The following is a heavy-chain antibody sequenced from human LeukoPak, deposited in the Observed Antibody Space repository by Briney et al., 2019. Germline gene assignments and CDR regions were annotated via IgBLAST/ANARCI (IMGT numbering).Heavy chain of an antibody. V-gene: IGHV1-2*02. Sequence: ASVKVSCKASGYTFTGYYMHWVRQAPGQGLEWMGWINPNSGGTNYAQKFQGRVTMTRDTSISTAYMELSSLRSEDTAVYYCARDNGIQLWSMGYWGQGTLVTVSS. CDR2: INPNSGGT. CDR1: GYTFTGYY. CDR3: ARDNGIQLWSMGY. J-gene: IGHJ4*02. D-gene: IGHD5-18*01.